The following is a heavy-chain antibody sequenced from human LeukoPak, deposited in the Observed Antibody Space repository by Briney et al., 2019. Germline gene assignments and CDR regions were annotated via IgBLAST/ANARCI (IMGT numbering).Heavy chain of an antibody. V-gene: IGHV3-21*01. CDR2: ISSSSSYI. CDR1: GFTFSSYS. Sequence: GSLSLSCTASGFTFSSYSMNWVRQAPGKGLEWVSSISSSSSYIYYADSVKGRFTISRDNAKNSLYLQMNSLRAEDTAVYYCARVLESEMATIGATDYWGQGTLVTVSS. D-gene: IGHD5-24*01. J-gene: IGHJ4*02. CDR3: ARVLESEMATIGATDY.